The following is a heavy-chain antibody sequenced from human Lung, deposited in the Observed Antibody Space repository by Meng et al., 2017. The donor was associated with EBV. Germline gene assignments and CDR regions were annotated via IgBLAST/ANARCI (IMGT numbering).Heavy chain of an antibody. J-gene: IGHJ4*02. V-gene: IGHV6-1*01. D-gene: IGHD6-13*01. Sequence: QVQLQQSGPGLVXXXXXPSLTCXISGDSVSSTSVTWNWIRQSPSGGLEWLGRTYYRSKWYTDYALSLKSRVTINADTSKNHFSLQLNSVTPEDTAVYYCARDERSWYYFDYWGQGTLVTVSS. CDR3: ARDERSWYYFDY. CDR2: TYYRSKWYT. CDR1: GDSVSSTSVT.